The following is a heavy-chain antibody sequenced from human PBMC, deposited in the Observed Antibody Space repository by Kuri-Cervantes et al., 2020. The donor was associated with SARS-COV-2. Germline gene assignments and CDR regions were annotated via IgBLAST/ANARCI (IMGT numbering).Heavy chain of an antibody. CDR2: IYYSGST. J-gene: IGHJ4*02. CDR1: GGSISSGGYY. D-gene: IGHD5-12*01. Sequence: SETLSLTCTVSGGSISSGGYYWSWIRQHPGKGLEWIGYIYYSGSTYYNPSLKSRVTISVDTSKNQFSLKLSSVTAADTAVYYCARCGSEEEYYFDYWGQGTLVTVYS. CDR3: ARCGSEEEYYFDY. V-gene: IGHV4-31*03.